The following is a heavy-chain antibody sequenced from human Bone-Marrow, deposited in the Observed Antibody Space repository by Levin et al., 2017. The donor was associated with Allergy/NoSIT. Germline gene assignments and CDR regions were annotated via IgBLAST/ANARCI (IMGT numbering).Heavy chain of an antibody. D-gene: IGHD6-19*01. CDR1: GFTFGTYA. J-gene: IGHJ4*02. CDR3: AKADSVAGTFNYFDY. V-gene: IGHV3-23*01. CDR2: ISLTGVDT. Sequence: GESLKISCVASGFTFGTYAMSWVRQAPGKGLEWVASISLTGVDTYYGDSVKGRFTLSRDNSKNTLFLQMNSVTAEDTAVYYCAKADSVAGTFNYFDYWGQGTLVTVSS.